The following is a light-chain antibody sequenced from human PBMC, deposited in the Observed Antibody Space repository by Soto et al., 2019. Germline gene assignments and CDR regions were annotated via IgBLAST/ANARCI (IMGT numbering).Light chain of an antibody. CDR2: AAS. CDR1: QSIVTY. J-gene: IGKJ1*01. CDR3: QQSYSTPPWT. V-gene: IGKV1-39*01. Sequence: DIQMTQSPSSLSASVGYTFTITCRASQSIVTYLNWYLQKPGKAPKLLIYAASNLQSGVPSRFSGSGSGTDFTLTISSLQPEDFATYFCQQSYSTPPWTFGQGTKVDIK.